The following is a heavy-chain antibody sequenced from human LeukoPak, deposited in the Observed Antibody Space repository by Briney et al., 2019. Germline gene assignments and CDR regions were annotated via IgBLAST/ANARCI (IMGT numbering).Heavy chain of an antibody. CDR2: FSDSGRT. D-gene: IGHD3-9*01. Sequence: SETLSLTCTVSGGSISDYYWSWIRQPPGKGLEWIGYFSDSGRTSYTPSLKSRVTISVDTSKNQVSLKLNSVTAVDTAVYYCANGDILTGYFLIDQWGQGTLVTVSS. J-gene: IGHJ5*02. CDR3: ANGDILTGYFLIDQ. CDR1: GGSISDYY. V-gene: IGHV4-59*01.